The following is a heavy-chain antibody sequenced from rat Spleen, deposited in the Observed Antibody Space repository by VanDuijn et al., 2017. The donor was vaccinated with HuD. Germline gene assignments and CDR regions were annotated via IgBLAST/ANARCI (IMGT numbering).Heavy chain of an antibody. J-gene: IGHJ2*01. V-gene: IGHV5-29*01. D-gene: IGHD1-9*01. CDR3: ARRHYGYTDYFDY. CDR1: GFTFSDYG. CDR2: ISYGDSSGHSST. Sequence: EVRLVESGGGLVRPGGSLKLSCSVSGFTFSDYGMAWVRQAPTKGLEWVTTISYGDSSGHSSTYYRDSVKGRFTISRDNAKSTLSLQMDSLRSEDTATYYCARRHYGYTDYFDYWGQGVMVTVSS.